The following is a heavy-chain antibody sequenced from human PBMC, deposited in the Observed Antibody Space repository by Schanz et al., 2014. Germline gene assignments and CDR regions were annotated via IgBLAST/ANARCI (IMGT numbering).Heavy chain of an antibody. J-gene: IGHJ4*02. D-gene: IGHD1-1*01. CDR3: ARDRRNADLDY. Sequence: EVQLAESGGGLVQPGGSLRLSCAASTFTFSSDWMSWVRQAPGKGLEWVSTIGTSGGTNYAESVKGRFTISRDNAKNSLYLEMNSLRAEDTALYYCARDRRNADLDYWGQGTLVTVSS. V-gene: IGHV3-21*01. CDR1: TFTFSSDW. CDR2: IGTSGGT.